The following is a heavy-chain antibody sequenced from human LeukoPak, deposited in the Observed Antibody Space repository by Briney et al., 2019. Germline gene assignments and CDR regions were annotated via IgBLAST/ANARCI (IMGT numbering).Heavy chain of an antibody. V-gene: IGHV1-69*01. J-gene: IGHJ4*02. D-gene: IGHD1-26*01. Sequence: ASVKVSCKASGGTLSSHTFSWVRQAPGQGLEWMGGIIPLFSAAKYAQKFEGRVTITLDEFTTTGYMELSSLRFDDTAVYYCARGMGARSIHYWGQGTLVTVSS. CDR1: GGTLSSHT. CDR2: IIPLFSAA. CDR3: ARGMGARSIHY.